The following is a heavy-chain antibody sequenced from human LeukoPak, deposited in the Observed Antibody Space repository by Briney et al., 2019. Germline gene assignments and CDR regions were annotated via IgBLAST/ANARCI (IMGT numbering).Heavy chain of an antibody. Sequence: GESLKISCKGSGYTFTSYWIGWVRQMPGKGLEYMGISHADGSDIRYSPSFQGQVTFSADKSIRTAYLQWNSLKASDTAMYYCAIAMIRGDRYFDYWGQGTLVTVSS. D-gene: IGHD3-10*01. J-gene: IGHJ4*02. CDR2: SHADGSDI. CDR3: AIAMIRGDRYFDY. V-gene: IGHV5-51*01. CDR1: GYTFTSYW.